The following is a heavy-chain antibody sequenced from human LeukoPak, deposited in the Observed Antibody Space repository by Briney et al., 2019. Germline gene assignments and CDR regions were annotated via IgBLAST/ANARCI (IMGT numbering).Heavy chain of an antibody. J-gene: IGHJ4*02. Sequence: GGSLRLSCAASGFTFSSYAMHWVRQAPGKGLEWVAVISYDGSNKYYADSVKGRFTISRDNSKNTLYLQMNSLRAEDTAVYYCVRAERPQNYFDYWGQGTLVTVSS. CDR2: ISYDGSNK. CDR3: VRAERPQNYFDY. D-gene: IGHD5-24*01. V-gene: IGHV3-30-3*01. CDR1: GFTFSSYA.